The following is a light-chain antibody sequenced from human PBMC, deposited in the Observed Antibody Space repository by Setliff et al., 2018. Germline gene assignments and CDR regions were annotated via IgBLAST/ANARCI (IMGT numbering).Light chain of an antibody. CDR1: NSDIGGYRY. Sequence: QSALAPPASVSGSPGQSITISCTGTNSDIGGYRYVSWYQQFPGEAPKLMIYEGTNRPSGVSNRFSGSKSGNTASLTISGLQAEDEADYHCSAYTSTGTIFGGGTKVTVL. CDR3: SAYTSTGTI. V-gene: IGLV2-14*01. CDR2: EGT. J-gene: IGLJ2*01.